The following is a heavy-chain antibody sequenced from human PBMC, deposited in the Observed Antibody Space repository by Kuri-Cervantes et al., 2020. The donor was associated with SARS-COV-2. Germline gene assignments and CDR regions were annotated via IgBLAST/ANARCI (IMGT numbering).Heavy chain of an antibody. CDR2: IYHNGNT. J-gene: IGHJ4*02. D-gene: IGHD5-24*01. Sequence: SETLSLTCDVSGDSMNNGNWWTWVRQTPGKGLEWIGEIYHNGNTNYNRSLKSRVTISVDESKNQFSLKLNSVTAADTAVYYCASLLLWQQFAHWGQGILVTVSS. V-gene: IGHV4-4*02. CDR3: ASLLLWQQFAH. CDR1: GDSMNNGNW.